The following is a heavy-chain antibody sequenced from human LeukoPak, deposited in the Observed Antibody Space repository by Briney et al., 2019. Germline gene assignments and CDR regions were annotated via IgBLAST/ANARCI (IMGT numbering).Heavy chain of an antibody. D-gene: IGHD1-1*01. CDR2: ISGSGGST. V-gene: IGHV3-23*01. J-gene: IGHJ4*02. CDR3: AKDVAFGAGTTLGFDY. Sequence: GGSLRLSCAASGFTFSSYAMSWVRQAPGKGLEWVSAISGSGGSTYYADSVKGRFTISRDNSKNTLYLQMNSLRAEDTAVYYCAKDVAFGAGTTLGFDYWGQGTLVTVSS. CDR1: GFTFSSYA.